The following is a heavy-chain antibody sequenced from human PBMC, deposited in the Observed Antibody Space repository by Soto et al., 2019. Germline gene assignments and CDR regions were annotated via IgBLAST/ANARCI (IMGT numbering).Heavy chain of an antibody. CDR1: GFTFSPFH. V-gene: IGHV3-13*01. CDR3: AXLFAXGVGANSFDY. CDR2: IGSAXDT. J-gene: IGHJ4*02. D-gene: IGHD3-16*01. Sequence: DVQLVXSGGGLAQPXGSLXLSCVASGFTFSPFHLHWVRQRIGEGLEWVSGIGSAXDTYYLGSVRGRFTIXXXXXKNSXXXXXXXXXXXDXAVXFCAXLFAXGVGANSFDYWGQGTLVXVSS.